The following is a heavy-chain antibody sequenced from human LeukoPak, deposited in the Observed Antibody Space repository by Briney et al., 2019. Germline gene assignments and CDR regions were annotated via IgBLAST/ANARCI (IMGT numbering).Heavy chain of an antibody. Sequence: ASVKVSCKGSGYMFNNYGITWVRQAPGQGPEWMGWISAYNGNTNYAQKLQGRVTMTTDTSTSTAYMELRSLRSDDTAVYYCARVSPSGSRAFDIWGQGTMVTVSS. J-gene: IGHJ3*02. V-gene: IGHV1-18*01. CDR2: ISAYNGNT. CDR3: ARVSPSGSRAFDI. CDR1: GYMFNNYG. D-gene: IGHD2-15*01.